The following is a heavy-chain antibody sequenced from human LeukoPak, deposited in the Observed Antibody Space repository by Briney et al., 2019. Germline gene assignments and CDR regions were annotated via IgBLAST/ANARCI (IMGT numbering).Heavy chain of an antibody. J-gene: IGHJ3*02. V-gene: IGHV3-21*01. CDR3: AREADSSGYPDAFGI. D-gene: IGHD3-22*01. CDR1: GFTFSSYS. CDR2: ISSSSSYI. Sequence: GGSLRLSCAASGFTFSSYSMNWVRQAPGKGLEWVSSISSSSSYIYYADSVKGRFTISRDNAKNSLYLQMNSLRAEDTAVYYCAREADSSGYPDAFGIWGQGTMVTVSS.